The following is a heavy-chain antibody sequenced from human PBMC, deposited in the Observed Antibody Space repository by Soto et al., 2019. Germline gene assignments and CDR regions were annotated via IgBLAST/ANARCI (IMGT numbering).Heavy chain of an antibody. J-gene: IGHJ5*01. Sequence: PSDTLSFTWTVSGVSISHNYWTWFRQPAGKGLEWIGRIHGSGSTSYNPSLKTRLTMSVDTSNNLISLRLTSVTAADTAVYYCARDLKSAMMKRGVQIAYDFFDAWGHGTMVRVSA. V-gene: IGHV4-4*07. CDR3: ARDLKSAMMKRGVQIAYDFFDA. D-gene: IGHD3-10*01. CDR1: GVSISHNY. CDR2: IHGSGST.